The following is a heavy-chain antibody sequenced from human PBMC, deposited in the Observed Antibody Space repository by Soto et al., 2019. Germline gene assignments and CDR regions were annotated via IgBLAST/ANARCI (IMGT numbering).Heavy chain of an antibody. CDR3: AGLATRYYFDY. V-gene: IGHV4-59*01. CDR2: IYYSGST. Sequence: SETLSLTCTVSGGSIISYYWSWIRQPPWKGLEWIGYIYYSGSTNYNPSLKSRVTISVDTSKNQFSLKMSSVTAADTAVYYCAGLATRYYFDYWGQGTLVTVSS. CDR1: GGSIISYY. D-gene: IGHD1-1*01. J-gene: IGHJ4*02.